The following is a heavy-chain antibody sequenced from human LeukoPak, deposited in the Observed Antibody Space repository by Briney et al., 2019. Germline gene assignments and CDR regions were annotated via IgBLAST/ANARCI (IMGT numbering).Heavy chain of an antibody. D-gene: IGHD2-8*01. J-gene: IGHJ4*02. CDR1: GGSFTSFY. V-gene: IGHV4-59*01. Sequence: PSETLSLTSTVSGGSFTSFYWTWIRQPPGKGLEWIAFISYSGSTNVNPSLKSRVTTSVDTSKNQFSLKLSSVTAADTAVYYCARHTPLMTFDHWGQGTRVTVSS. CDR2: ISYSGST. CDR3: ARHTPLMTFDH.